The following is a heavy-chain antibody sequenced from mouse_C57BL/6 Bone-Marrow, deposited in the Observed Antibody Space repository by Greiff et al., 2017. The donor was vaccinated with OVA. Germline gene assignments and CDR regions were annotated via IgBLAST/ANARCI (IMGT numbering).Heavy chain of an antibody. CDR3: ARQAGSWFAY. J-gene: IGHJ3*01. CDR1: GYTFTSYW. CDR2: IDPNSGGT. V-gene: IGHV1-72*01. D-gene: IGHD3-2*02. Sequence: QVQLKQPGAELVKPGASVKLSCKASGYTFTSYWMHWVKQRPGRGLEWIGRIDPNSGGTKYNEKFKSKATLSVDKPSSTAYMQLSSLTSEDSAVYYWARQAGSWFAYWGQGTLVTVSA.